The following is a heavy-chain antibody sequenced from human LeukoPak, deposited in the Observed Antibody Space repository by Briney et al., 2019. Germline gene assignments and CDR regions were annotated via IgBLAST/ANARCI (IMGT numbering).Heavy chain of an antibody. V-gene: IGHV3-48*01. CDR1: GFTFSSCS. CDR3: AKSLYGGCDY. J-gene: IGHJ4*02. D-gene: IGHD3-16*02. CDR2: ISSGSSSI. Sequence: GGSLRLSCAASGFTFSSCSMNWVRQAPGKGLEWVSYISSGSSSIYYADSVKGRFTIFRDNSKNTVYLQMNSLRVEDTAVYYCAKSLYGGCDYWGQGTVVTVSS.